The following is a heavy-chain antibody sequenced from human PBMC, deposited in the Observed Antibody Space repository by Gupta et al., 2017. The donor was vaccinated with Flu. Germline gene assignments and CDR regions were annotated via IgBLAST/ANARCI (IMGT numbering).Heavy chain of an antibody. J-gene: IGHJ4*02. CDR1: GGSFSEYY. Sequence: QVLLQESGPGLVKPSETLSLTCTVSGGSFSEYYWNWIRQPPGKGLEWIGYVYNSGSTNYNPSLKSRVTVSAHTSKNQFSLKLTSVTAADTAVYYCARHLPLEVWGQGTLVTVSS. CDR2: VYNSGST. V-gene: IGHV4-59*08. CDR3: ARHLPLEV.